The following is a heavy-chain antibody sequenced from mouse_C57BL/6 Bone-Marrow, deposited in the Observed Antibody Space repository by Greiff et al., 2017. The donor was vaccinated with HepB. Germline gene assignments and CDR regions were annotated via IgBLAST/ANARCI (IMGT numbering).Heavy chain of an antibody. V-gene: IGHV14-4*01. CDR1: GFNIKDDY. J-gene: IGHJ1*03. D-gene: IGHD2-2*01. CDR2: IDPENGDT. Sequence: VQLKESGAELVRPGASVKLSCTASGFNIKDDYMHWVTQRPEQGLEWIGWIDPENGDTEYASKFQGKATITADTSSNTAYLQLSSLTSEDTAVYYWTAGWLRDWYFDVWGTGTTVTVSS. CDR3: TAGWLRDWYFDV.